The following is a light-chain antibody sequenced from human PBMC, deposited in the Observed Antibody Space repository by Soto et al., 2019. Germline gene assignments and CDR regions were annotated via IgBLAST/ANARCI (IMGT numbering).Light chain of an antibody. Sequence: QSVLTQPASVSGSPGQSIAISCTGTSRDVGSYNFVSWYQQHPGKNPKLMISDVSKRPSGVSTRFAGSKSGNTASLTITGLQADDEADYYCCSYAGSNWVFGGGTKLTVL. V-gene: IGLV2-23*02. J-gene: IGLJ3*02. CDR1: SRDVGSYNF. CDR3: CSYAGSNWV. CDR2: DVS.